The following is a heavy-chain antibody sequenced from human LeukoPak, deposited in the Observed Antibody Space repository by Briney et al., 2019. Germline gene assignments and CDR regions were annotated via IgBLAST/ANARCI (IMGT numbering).Heavy chain of an antibody. CDR1: GFTFSSYA. V-gene: IGHV3-30-3*01. CDR3: AREAMSSMIEVVTKKGGAFDI. D-gene: IGHD3-22*01. J-gene: IGHJ3*02. Sequence: GGSLRLSCAASGFTFSSYAMHWVRQAPGKGLEWVAVISYDGSNKYYADSVKGRFTISRDDSKNTLYLQMNSLRAEDTAVYYCAREAMSSMIEVVTKKGGAFDIWGQGTTVIVSS. CDR2: ISYDGSNK.